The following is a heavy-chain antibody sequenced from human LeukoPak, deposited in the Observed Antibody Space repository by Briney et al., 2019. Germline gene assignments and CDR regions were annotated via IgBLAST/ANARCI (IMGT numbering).Heavy chain of an antibody. CDR1: GFTFSDHY. CDR2: IRNKAESYTT. D-gene: IGHD1-26*01. Sequence: GGSLRLSCAVSGFTFSDHYMDWVRQAPGKGLEWVGRIRNKAESYTTEYAASVKGRFTISRDDSQNSLYLQMNSLKIEDTAVYRCARVGATTHQLDNWGQGTLVTVSS. CDR3: ARVGATTHQLDN. V-gene: IGHV3-72*01. J-gene: IGHJ4*02.